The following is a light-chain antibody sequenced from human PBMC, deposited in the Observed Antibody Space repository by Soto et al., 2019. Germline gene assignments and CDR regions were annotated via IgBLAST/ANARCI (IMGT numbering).Light chain of an antibody. CDR1: QSVLYSSNNKNC. CDR2: WAS. CDR3: QQCYNTPS. J-gene: IGKJ3*01. Sequence: DIVMTQSPDSLSVSLGERATINCKSSQSVLYSSNNKNCLAWYQQKPGQSPKLLIYWASTRESGVPDRFSGSGSGTDFTLNIRSLQAEDVAVYYCQQCYNTPSFGPGTKVDI. V-gene: IGKV4-1*01.